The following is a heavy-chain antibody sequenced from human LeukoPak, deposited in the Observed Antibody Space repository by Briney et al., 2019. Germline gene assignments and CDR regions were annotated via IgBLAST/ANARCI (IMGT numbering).Heavy chain of an antibody. V-gene: IGHV3-74*01. J-gene: IGHJ4*02. D-gene: IGHD3-10*01. CDR2: INFDGSIT. CDR3: ARAQWFGEPFFDY. Sequence: GGSLRLSCAASEFTFSNHWMHWVRQAPGKGLVWVSRINFDGSITNYADSVKGRFTTSRDNAKNTLFLHMNSLRAEDTAVYYCARAQWFGEPFFDYWGQGTLVTVSS. CDR1: EFTFSNHW.